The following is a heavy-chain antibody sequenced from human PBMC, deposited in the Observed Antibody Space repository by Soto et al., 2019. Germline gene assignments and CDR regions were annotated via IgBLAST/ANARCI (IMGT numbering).Heavy chain of an antibody. Sequence: SETLSLTCTVSGGSISSYYWSWIRQPPGKGLEWIGYIYYSGSTNYNPSLKSRVTISVDTSKNQFSLKLSSVTAADTAVYYCARGFDYVGLDYWGQGTLVTVSS. V-gene: IGHV4-59*01. D-gene: IGHD3-16*01. CDR2: IYYSGST. J-gene: IGHJ4*02. CDR1: GGSISSYY. CDR3: ARGFDYVGLDY.